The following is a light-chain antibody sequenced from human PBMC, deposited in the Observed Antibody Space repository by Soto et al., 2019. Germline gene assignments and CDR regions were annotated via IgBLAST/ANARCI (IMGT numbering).Light chain of an antibody. CDR1: QSVSSSH. CDR2: GPS. CDR3: HQFGSSPQT. V-gene: IGKV3-20*01. Sequence: EIVLTQSPGTLSLSPGGRVTRSCRASQSVSSSHIAWYQQKPGQAPRLLIYGPSSRATGIPERFSGSGSGTDFTLSISRLEPEDFAVYYCHQFGSSPQTFGHGTKVDI. J-gene: IGKJ1*01.